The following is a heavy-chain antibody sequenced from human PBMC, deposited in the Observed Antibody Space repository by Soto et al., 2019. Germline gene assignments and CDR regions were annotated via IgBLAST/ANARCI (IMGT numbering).Heavy chain of an antibody. CDR2: IDWDDDK. V-gene: IGHV2-70*01. CDR3: ARITTTVSLRGGHYYGLDV. Sequence: ESGPTLVNPTQTLTLTCTFSGFSLSTSGMCVSWIRQPPGKALEWLALIDWDDDKFYTTSLKTRLTISKDTSKHQVFLTMTNMDPVDTGTYYCARITTTVSLRGGHYYGLDVWGQGTTVTVSS. D-gene: IGHD4-17*01. J-gene: IGHJ6*02. CDR1: GFSLSTSGMC.